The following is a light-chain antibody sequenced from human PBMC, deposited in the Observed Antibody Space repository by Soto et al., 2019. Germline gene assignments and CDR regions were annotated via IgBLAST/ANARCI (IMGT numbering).Light chain of an antibody. CDR3: QQRSNWPPLT. J-gene: IGKJ5*01. V-gene: IGKV3-11*01. Sequence: EIVLTQSPATLSLSPGERATLSCRASQSISSYLAWYQQKPGQAPRLLIYDASNRATGIPARFSGSGSGTDFTLTISILEPEDCAVYYCQQRSNWPPLTFGQGTRLEMK. CDR1: QSISSY. CDR2: DAS.